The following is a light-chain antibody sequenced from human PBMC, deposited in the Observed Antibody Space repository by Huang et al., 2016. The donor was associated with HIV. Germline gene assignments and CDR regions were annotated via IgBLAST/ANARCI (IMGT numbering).Light chain of an antibody. Sequence: EVVMTQSPVTLSVSPGERATLSCRASQSVNNKLDWFQQKPGQAPRTLIHDASIRATGIPDRFSGSGSGTEFTLTISSLQSEDFAVYYCQQYNNWPPWTFGQGTKVEIK. CDR3: QQYNNWPPWT. V-gene: IGKV3-15*01. CDR1: QSVNNK. J-gene: IGKJ1*01. CDR2: DAS.